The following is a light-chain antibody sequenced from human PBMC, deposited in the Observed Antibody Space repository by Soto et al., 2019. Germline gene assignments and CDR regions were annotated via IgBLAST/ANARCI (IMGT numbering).Light chain of an antibody. CDR2: GAS. Sequence: DIVMTQSPATLSVDPGERATLSCRASQSVTSSYLAWYQQKPGQAPRLLIYGASSRATGIPDRFSGSGSGTDFTLTISRLEPEDFAVYYCQQYGSSPFTFGPGTKVDIK. V-gene: IGKV3-20*01. CDR1: QSVTSSY. J-gene: IGKJ3*01. CDR3: QQYGSSPFT.